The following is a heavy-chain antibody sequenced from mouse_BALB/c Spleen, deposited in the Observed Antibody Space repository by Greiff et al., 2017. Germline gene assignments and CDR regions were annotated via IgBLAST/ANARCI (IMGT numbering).Heavy chain of an antibody. D-gene: IGHD4-1*01. CDR2: INPGSGGT. V-gene: IGHV1-54*01. CDR3: ARENWDDFDV. J-gene: IGHJ1*01. Sequence: QVQLQQSGAELVRPGTSVKVSCEASGYAFTNYLIEWVKQRPGQGLEWIGVINPGSGGTNYNEKFKGKATLTADKSSSTAYMQLSSLTSDDSAVYFCARENWDDFDVWGAGTTVTVSS. CDR1: GYAFTNYL.